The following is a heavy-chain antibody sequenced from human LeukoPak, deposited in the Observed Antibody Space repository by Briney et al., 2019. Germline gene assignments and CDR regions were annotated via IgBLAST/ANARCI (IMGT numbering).Heavy chain of an antibody. V-gene: IGHV1-69*05. D-gene: IGHD5-18*01. CDR2: IIPIFGTA. CDR3: ASQGPERGYSYGYLFDY. CDR1: GGTFSSYA. J-gene: IGHJ4*02. Sequence: SVKVSCKASGGTFSSYAISWVRQAPGQGLEWMGGIIPIFGTANYAQKFQGRVTITTDESTSTAYMELSSLRSEDTAVYYCASQGPERGYSYGYLFDYWGQGTLVTVSS.